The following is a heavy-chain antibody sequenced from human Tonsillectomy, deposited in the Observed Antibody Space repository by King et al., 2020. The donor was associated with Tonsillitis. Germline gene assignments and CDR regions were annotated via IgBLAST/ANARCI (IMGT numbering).Heavy chain of an antibody. V-gene: IGHV3-7*03. D-gene: IGHD1-14*01. CDR1: GFTFSSYW. Sequence: VQLVESGGGLVQPGGSLRLSCAASGFTFSSYWMSWVRQAPGKGLEWVANIKQDGSEAYYVDSVTGRLTISRDNAENSLYLQMNSLRAEDTAGDYCARDSLTATRAFDLWGRGTLVTVSS. CDR2: IKQDGSEA. J-gene: IGHJ2*01. CDR3: ARDSLTATRAFDL.